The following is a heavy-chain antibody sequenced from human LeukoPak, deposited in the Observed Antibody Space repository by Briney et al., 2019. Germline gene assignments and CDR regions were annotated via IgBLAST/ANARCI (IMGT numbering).Heavy chain of an antibody. V-gene: IGHV3-53*01. CDR2: IYSDNT. D-gene: IGHD5-18*01. J-gene: IGHJ6*03. CDR1: GFTVSTNS. CDR3: AKAGLGYSYGFYYYYYMDV. Sequence: GGSLRLSCTVSGFTVSTNSMSWVRQAPGKGLEWVSFIYSDNTHYSDSVKGRFTISRDNSKNTLYLQMNSLRAEDTAVYYCAKAGLGYSYGFYYYYYMDVWGKGTTVTVSS.